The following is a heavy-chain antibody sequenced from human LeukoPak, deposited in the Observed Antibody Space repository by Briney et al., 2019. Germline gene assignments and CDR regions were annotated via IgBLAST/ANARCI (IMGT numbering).Heavy chain of an antibody. Sequence: SETLSLTCTVSGGSISSSSYYWGCIRQPPGKGLEWIGSIYYSGSTYYNPSLKSRVTISVDLSKNQFSLKLSSVTAADTAVYYCARHSGYSYGYAYYYYYMDVWGKGTTVTVSS. CDR1: GGSISSSSYY. D-gene: IGHD5-18*01. V-gene: IGHV4-39*01. CDR3: ARHSGYSYGYAYYYYYMDV. J-gene: IGHJ6*03. CDR2: IYYSGST.